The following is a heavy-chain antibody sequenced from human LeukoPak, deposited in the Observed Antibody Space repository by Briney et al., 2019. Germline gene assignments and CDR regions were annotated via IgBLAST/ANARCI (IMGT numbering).Heavy chain of an antibody. D-gene: IGHD3-22*01. CDR2: IGYDGSTK. J-gene: IGHJ4*02. CDR1: GFTFNKDG. CDR3: ATRTYYYDSTGFDY. Sequence: GGSLRLSCAASGFTFNKDGMHWVRQAPGKGLEWVTFIGYDGSTKYYADSVKGRFTISRDNLKNTLYLQMNSLRPEDAAVYYCATRTYYYDSTGFDYWGQGTLVTVSS. V-gene: IGHV3-30*02.